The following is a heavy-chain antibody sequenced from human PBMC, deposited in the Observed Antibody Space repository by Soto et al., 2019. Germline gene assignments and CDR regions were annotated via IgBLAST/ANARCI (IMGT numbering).Heavy chain of an antibody. Sequence: GGSLRLSCAASGFTFSSYGMHWVRQAPGKGLEWVAVISYDGSNKYYADSVKGRFTISRDNSKNTLYLQMNSLRAEDTAVYYCAKDESPQLYDFWSGYYTGVGKTLDYWGQGTLVTVSS. CDR2: ISYDGSNK. CDR3: AKDESPQLYDFWSGYYTGVGKTLDY. V-gene: IGHV3-30*18. J-gene: IGHJ4*02. CDR1: GFTFSSYG. D-gene: IGHD3-3*01.